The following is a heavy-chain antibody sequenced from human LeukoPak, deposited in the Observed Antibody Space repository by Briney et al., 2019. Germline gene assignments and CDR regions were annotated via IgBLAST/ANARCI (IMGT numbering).Heavy chain of an antibody. CDR3: AKARGATVNDPVDS. CDR2: FGGAGRGST. D-gene: IGHD1-26*01. Sequence: GGSLRLSCAASGFTFSPFAMSWVRQAPGQGLEWVSSFGGAGRGSTYHADAVKGRFTISKDDSKNTLYLQMNSLRVEDTAVYRCAKARGATVNDPVDSWGQGTLVTVSS. J-gene: IGHJ4*02. V-gene: IGHV3-23*01. CDR1: GFTFSPFA.